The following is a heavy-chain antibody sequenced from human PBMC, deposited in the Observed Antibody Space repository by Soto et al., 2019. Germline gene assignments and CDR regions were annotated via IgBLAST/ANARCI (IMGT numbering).Heavy chain of an antibody. D-gene: IGHD6-19*01. CDR3: AREIAVAGNYYYYGMDD. Sequence: QVQLVQSGAEVKKPGASVKVSCKASGYTFTSYAMHWVRQAPGQRLEWMGWINAGNGNTKYSQKFQGRVTITRDTSSSKAYMEMRSRRSEDTAVYYWAREIAVAGNYYYYGMDDWGRGATLTVSS. CDR1: GYTFTSYA. V-gene: IGHV1-3*01. CDR2: INAGNGNT. J-gene: IGHJ6*02.